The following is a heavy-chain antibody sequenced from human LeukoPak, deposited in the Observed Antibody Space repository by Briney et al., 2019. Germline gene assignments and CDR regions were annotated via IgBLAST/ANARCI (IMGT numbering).Heavy chain of an antibody. CDR3: AKDQVTYYDFWSGYYPDYYYGMDV. D-gene: IGHD3-3*01. CDR1: GFTFSSYA. Sequence: GGSLRLSCAASGFTFSSYAMSWVRQAPGKGLEWVSAISGSGGSTYYADSVKGRFTISRDNSKNTLYLQMNSLRAEDTAVYYCAKDQVTYYDFWSGYYPDYYYGMDVWGQGTTVTVSS. V-gene: IGHV3-23*01. CDR2: ISGSGGST. J-gene: IGHJ6*02.